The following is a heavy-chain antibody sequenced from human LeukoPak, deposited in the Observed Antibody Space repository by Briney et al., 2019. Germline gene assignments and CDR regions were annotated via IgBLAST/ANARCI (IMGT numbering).Heavy chain of an antibody. D-gene: IGHD3-22*01. J-gene: IGHJ3*02. CDR1: RFTFTAYG. CDR2: ISGSGGST. V-gene: IGHV3-23*01. Sequence: GGSLRLSCAASRFTFTAYGMHWVRQAPGKGLEWVSAISGSGGSTYYADSVKGRFTISRDNSKNTLYLQMNSLRAEDTAVYYCAKDYGSGYYDDAFDIWGQGTMVTVSS. CDR3: AKDYGSGYYDDAFDI.